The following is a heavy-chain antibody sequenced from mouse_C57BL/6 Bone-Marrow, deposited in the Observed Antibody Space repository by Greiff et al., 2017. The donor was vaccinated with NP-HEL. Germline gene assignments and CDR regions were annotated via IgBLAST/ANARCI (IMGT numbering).Heavy chain of an antibody. CDR3: ARAAGSSFYYFDY. V-gene: IGHV3-6*01. CDR1: GYSITSGYY. D-gene: IGHD1-1*01. J-gene: IGHJ2*01. CDR2: ISYDGSN. Sequence: EVKLQESGPGLVKPSQSLSLTCSVTGYSITSGYYWNWIRQFPGNKLEWMGYISYDGSNNYNPSLKNRISITRDTSKNQFFLKLNSVTTEDTATYYCARAAGSSFYYFDYWGQGTTLTVSS.